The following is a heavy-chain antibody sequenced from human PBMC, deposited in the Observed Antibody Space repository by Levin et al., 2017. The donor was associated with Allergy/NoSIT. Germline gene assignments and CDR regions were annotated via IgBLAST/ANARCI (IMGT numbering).Heavy chain of an antibody. V-gene: IGHV3-74*01. CDR1: GFTFNNYW. Sequence: SCAASGFTFNNYWMQWVRQGPGEGLVWVARIDTDGSRASYADSVKGRFTISRDNSKNTLDLQMSSLRAEDTAVYYCARVFVDTVARPTGKYYYYYFDVWGQGTTVTVSS. D-gene: IGHD5-12*01. CDR3: ARVFVDTVARPTGKYYYYYFDV. CDR2: IDTDGSRA. J-gene: IGHJ6*03.